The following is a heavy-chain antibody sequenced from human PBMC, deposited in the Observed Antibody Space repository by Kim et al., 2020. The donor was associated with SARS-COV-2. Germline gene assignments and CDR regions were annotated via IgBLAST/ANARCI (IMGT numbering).Heavy chain of an antibody. Sequence: YAPKVQGRVTMTRDTATSTVYMGLSSLRSEDTAVYYCARNYDSSGYYFGYWGQGTLVTVSS. D-gene: IGHD3-22*01. J-gene: IGHJ4*02. V-gene: IGHV1-46*01. CDR3: ARNYDSSGYYFGY.